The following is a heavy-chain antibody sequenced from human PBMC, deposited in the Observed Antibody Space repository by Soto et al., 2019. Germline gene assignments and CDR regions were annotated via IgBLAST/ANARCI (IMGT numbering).Heavy chain of an antibody. Sequence: SETLSLTCAVYGGSFSGYYWSWIRQPPGKGLEWIGEINHSGSTNYNPSLKSRVTISVDTSKNQFSLKLSSVTAADTAGYYCARGRVGYCSSTSCYPWGYYYYYYGMDVWGQGTTVTVSS. CDR3: ARGRVGYCSSTSCYPWGYYYYYYGMDV. D-gene: IGHD2-2*01. V-gene: IGHV4-34*01. CDR1: GGSFSGYY. CDR2: INHSGST. J-gene: IGHJ6*02.